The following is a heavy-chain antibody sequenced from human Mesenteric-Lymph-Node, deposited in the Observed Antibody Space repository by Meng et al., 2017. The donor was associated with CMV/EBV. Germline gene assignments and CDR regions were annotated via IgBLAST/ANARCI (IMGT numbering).Heavy chain of an antibody. CDR3: ARSDYGDYDY. Sequence: ASVKVSCKTSGYTFTNYDINWVRQATGQGLEWMGWVNPNSGNTGYAQKFQGRVTITRSTSITTAYMELSSLRSEDTAVYYCARSDYGDYDYWGQGNLVTVSS. CDR2: VNPNSGNT. V-gene: IGHV1-8*03. D-gene: IGHD4-17*01. CDR1: GYTFTNYD. J-gene: IGHJ4*02.